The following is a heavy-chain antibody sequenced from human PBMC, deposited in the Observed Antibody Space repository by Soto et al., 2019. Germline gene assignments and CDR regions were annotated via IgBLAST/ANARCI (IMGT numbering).Heavy chain of an antibody. CDR3: VRVVDDEDGAAAPLFFFEN. CDR1: GFAFRSYA. Sequence: PGGSLRLSYAASGFAFRSYAMNWVRQAPGKGLEWVASISSSGDYLYYADSVKGRFIISRDNFQNSLFLQMNNLRADDTAVYYCVRVVDDEDGAAAPLFFFENWGQGTPVTVSS. V-gene: IGHV3-21*01. CDR2: ISSSGDYL. D-gene: IGHD6-25*01. J-gene: IGHJ4*02.